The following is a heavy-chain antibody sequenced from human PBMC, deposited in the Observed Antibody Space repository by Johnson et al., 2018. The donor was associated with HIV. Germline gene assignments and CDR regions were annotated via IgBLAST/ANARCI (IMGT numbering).Heavy chain of an antibody. D-gene: IGHD3-22*01. Sequence: QMLLVESGGGVVQPGRSLRLSCAASRFTFSSYGMHWVRQAPGTGLAWVAVISYDGGNKYYADSVKGRFTISRDNSKNTLYLQMNSLRAEDTALYYCARAAFYYDPSGYLTRPRAFDIWGQGTMVTVSS. CDR3: ARAAFYYDPSGYLTRPRAFDI. CDR2: ISYDGGNK. CDR1: RFTFSSYG. J-gene: IGHJ3*02. V-gene: IGHV3-30*03.